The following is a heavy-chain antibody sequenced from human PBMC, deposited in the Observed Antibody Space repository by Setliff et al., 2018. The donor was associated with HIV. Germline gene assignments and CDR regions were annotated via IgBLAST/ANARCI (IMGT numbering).Heavy chain of an antibody. CDR2: INTYNGNT. D-gene: IGHD5-18*01. CDR3: ASGMRWDTAMGDAFDI. J-gene: IGHJ3*02. Sequence: ASVKVSCKSSGYTFTNYDINWVRQAPGQGLEWMGWINTYNGNTNYAQELQGRVTMTTDTSTTTAYMELRSLKSDDTAIYFCASGMRWDTAMGDAFDIWGQGTMVTVSS. CDR1: GYTFTNYD. V-gene: IGHV1-18*01.